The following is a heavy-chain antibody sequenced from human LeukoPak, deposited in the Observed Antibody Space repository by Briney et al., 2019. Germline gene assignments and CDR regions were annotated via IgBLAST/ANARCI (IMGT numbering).Heavy chain of an antibody. CDR1: GFTFSSYS. J-gene: IGHJ4*02. D-gene: IGHD3-9*01. CDR3: AREDILTGYHHTFDY. CDR2: ISSSGSTI. V-gene: IGHV3-11*01. Sequence: GGSLRLSCAVSGFTFSSYSMSWIRQAPGKGLEWVSYISSSGSTIYYADSVKGRFTISRDNAKNSLYLQMNSLRAEDTAVYYCAREDILTGYHHTFDYWGQGTLVTVSS.